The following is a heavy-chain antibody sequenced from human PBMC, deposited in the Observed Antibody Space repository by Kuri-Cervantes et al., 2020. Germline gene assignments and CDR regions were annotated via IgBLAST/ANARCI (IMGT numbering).Heavy chain of an antibody. D-gene: IGHD1-26*01. Sequence: GESLQISCAASGFTFSSYSMNWVRPAPGKGLEWVSYISSSSSTIYYADSVKGRFTISRDNAKNSLYLQMNSLRDEDTAVYYCASTWRSEWELRASDIWGQGTMVTVSS. J-gene: IGHJ3*02. CDR3: ASTWRSEWELRASDI. CDR2: ISSSSSTI. CDR1: GFTFSSYS. V-gene: IGHV3-48*02.